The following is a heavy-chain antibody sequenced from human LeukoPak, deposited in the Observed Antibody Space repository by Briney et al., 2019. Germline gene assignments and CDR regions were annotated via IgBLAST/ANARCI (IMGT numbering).Heavy chain of an antibody. CDR1: GFTFSDYW. J-gene: IGHJ4*02. Sequence: GGPLRFSCAASGFTFSDYWLIWFGRAPGKGLEGVANIKPDGSEKYYVDSVRGRFTISRDNAKNSLYLQMDSLRVEDTAVYYCASYLYWWSDLGYWGQGTLVTVSS. CDR2: IKPDGSEK. D-gene: IGHD2-8*02. V-gene: IGHV3-7*01. CDR3: ASYLYWWSDLGY.